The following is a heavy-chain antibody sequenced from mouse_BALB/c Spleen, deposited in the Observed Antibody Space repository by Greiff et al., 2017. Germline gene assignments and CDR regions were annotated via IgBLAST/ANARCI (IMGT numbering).Heavy chain of an antibody. CDR3: ARTGSYGDAMDY. V-gene: IGHV1-54*01. D-gene: IGHD1-1*02. J-gene: IGHJ4*01. CDR2: INPGSGGT. CDR1: GYAFTNYL. Sequence: VQLQQSGAELVRPGTSVKVSCKASGYAFTNYLIEWVKQRPGQGLEWIGVINPGSGGTNYNEKFKGKATLTADKSSSTAYMQLSSLTSDDSAVYFCARTGSYGDAMDYWGQGTSVTVSS.